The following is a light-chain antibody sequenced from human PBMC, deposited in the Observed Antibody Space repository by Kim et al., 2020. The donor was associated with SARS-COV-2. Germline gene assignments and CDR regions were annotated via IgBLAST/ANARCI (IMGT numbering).Light chain of an antibody. V-gene: IGKV1-5*01. CDR1: QTITTW. CDR3: QQYNSYSGT. J-gene: IGKJ2*01. CDR2: DAS. Sequence: DTQMTQSPSTLSASVGDRVTITCRASQTITTWLAWYQQKPGKAPKLLIYDASSLESGVPSRFSGSGSGTEFTLTISRLQPDDFATYYCQQYNSYSGTFGQGTKLEI.